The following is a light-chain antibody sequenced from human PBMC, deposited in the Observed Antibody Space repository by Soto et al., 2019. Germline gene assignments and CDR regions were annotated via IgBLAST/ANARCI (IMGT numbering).Light chain of an antibody. CDR3: SSYTSSSTLV. V-gene: IGLV2-14*01. Sequence: VLTQPASVSGSPGQSITIYCTGTSSDVGGYNYVSWYQQHPGKAPKLMIYEVSNRPSGVSNRFSGSKSGNTASLTISGLQAEDEADYYCSSYTSSSTLVFGTGTKVTVL. CDR2: EVS. J-gene: IGLJ1*01. CDR1: SSDVGGYNY.